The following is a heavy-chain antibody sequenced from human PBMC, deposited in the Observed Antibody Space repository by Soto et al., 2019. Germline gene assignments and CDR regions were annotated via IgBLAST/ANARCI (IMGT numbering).Heavy chain of an antibody. Sequence: SETLSLTCTVSGGSISSGDYYWSWIRQPPGKGLEWIGYIYYSGSTYYNSSLKSRVTISVDTSKNQFSLKLSSVTAADTAVYYCARAYSPQSVIQLWVPGYYYYGMDVWGQGTTVTVSS. CDR1: GGSISSGDYY. CDR3: ARAYSPQSVIQLWVPGYYYYGMDV. V-gene: IGHV4-30-4*01. J-gene: IGHJ6*02. CDR2: IYYSGST. D-gene: IGHD5-18*01.